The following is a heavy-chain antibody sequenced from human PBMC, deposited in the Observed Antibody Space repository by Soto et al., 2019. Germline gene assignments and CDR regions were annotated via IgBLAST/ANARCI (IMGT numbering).Heavy chain of an antibody. Sequence: EVQLLESGGGLVQPGGSLRLSCAASGFSFNTYAMSWVLQAPGKGLEWVSAISSSGGSTYYADSVKGRFTISRDNSKNTLYLHMNSLSDEDTAVYYCAKGPPVGLKYFKYWGQGTLVTVSS. D-gene: IGHD1-26*01. CDR3: AKGPPVGLKYFKY. J-gene: IGHJ1*01. CDR2: ISSSGGST. CDR1: GFSFNTYA. V-gene: IGHV3-23*01.